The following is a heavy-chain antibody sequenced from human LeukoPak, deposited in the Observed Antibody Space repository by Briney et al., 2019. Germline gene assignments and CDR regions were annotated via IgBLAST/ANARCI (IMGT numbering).Heavy chain of an antibody. Sequence: SETLSLTCEVSGGSISRGGYSYSWIRQPPGTGLEWIGYISDTVNTYYNPSLKSRVSISMDTSKNQLSLELRSVTAADTAVYFCARSMYSGTYWGSFHFWGQGTQVTASS. CDR1: GGSISRGGYS. J-gene: IGHJ4*02. D-gene: IGHD1-26*01. CDR2: ISDTVNT. CDR3: ARSMYSGTYWGSFHF. V-gene: IGHV4-30-4*07.